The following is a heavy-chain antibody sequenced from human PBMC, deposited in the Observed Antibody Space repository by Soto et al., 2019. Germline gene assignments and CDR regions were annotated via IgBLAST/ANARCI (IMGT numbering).Heavy chain of an antibody. Sequence: QVQLVQSGAEVKKPGASVKVSCKASAYTFTSYDINWVRQATGQGLEWMGWMNPNSGNTGYAQKFQGRVTMTRNTSISTAYMELSSLRSEDTAVYYCMVMAGGYYYYYMDVWGKGTTVTVSS. CDR3: MVMAGGYYYYYMDV. J-gene: IGHJ6*03. CDR1: AYTFTSYD. D-gene: IGHD3-22*01. V-gene: IGHV1-8*01. CDR2: MNPNSGNT.